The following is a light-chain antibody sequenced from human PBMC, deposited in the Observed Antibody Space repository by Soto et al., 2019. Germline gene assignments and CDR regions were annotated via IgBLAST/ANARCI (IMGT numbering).Light chain of an antibody. CDR2: GAS. V-gene: IGKV3-20*01. Sequence: EIVLTQSPGTLSLSPGERATLSCRASQSVSSNYLAWYQQKPGQAPRPLIYGASSRATGIPDRFSGSGAGTDLTLTISRLESEDFAVYCCQQYGSSPWTFGQGTKVEI. J-gene: IGKJ1*01. CDR1: QSVSSNY. CDR3: QQYGSSPWT.